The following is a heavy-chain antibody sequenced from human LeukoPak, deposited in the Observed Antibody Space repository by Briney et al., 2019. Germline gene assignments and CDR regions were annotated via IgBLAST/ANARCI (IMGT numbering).Heavy chain of an antibody. Sequence: SETLSLTCTVSGGSISSGGYYWSWIRQPPGKGLEWIGYIYHSGSTYYNPSLKSRVTISVDRSKNQFSLKLSSVTAADTAVYYCARVLAAAGPFDYWGQGTLVTVSS. CDR1: GGSISSGGYY. D-gene: IGHD6-13*01. J-gene: IGHJ4*02. CDR3: ARVLAAAGPFDY. CDR2: IYHSGST. V-gene: IGHV4-30-2*01.